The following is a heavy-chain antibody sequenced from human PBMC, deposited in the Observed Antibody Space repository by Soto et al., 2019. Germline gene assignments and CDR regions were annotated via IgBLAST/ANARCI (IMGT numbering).Heavy chain of an antibody. D-gene: IGHD6-19*01. CDR2: ISSTTNYK. CDR3: ARDPWIAVAAPYYYYGMDV. Sequence: KPGGSLRLSCAASGLTFSSYSMNWVRQAPGKGLEWVSSISSTTNYKYYADSVKGRFTISRDNSKNTLYLQMNSLRAEDTAVYYCARDPWIAVAAPYYYYGMDVWGQGTTVTVSS. J-gene: IGHJ6*02. CDR1: GLTFSSYS. V-gene: IGHV3-21*01.